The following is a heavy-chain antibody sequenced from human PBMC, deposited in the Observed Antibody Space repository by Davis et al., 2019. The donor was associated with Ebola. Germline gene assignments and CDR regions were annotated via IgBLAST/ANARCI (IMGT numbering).Heavy chain of an antibody. D-gene: IGHD5-18*01. J-gene: IGHJ4*02. V-gene: IGHV1-69*06. CDR2: IIPVFGQV. CDR3: ARMDGDTAMGFDS. CDR1: GGTFSNDS. Sequence: SSVTVSCTASGGTFSNDSFNWVRQAPGQGLEWLGGIIPVFGQVNTAQKFRGRVTITADKSTNTAYIELTSLTLEDTAVYFCARMDGDTAMGFDSWGQGTLVSVSS.